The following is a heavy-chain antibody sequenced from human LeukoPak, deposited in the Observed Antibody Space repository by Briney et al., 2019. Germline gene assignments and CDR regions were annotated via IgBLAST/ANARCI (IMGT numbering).Heavy chain of an antibody. J-gene: IGHJ1*01. CDR2: ISSSSSYI. V-gene: IGHV3-21*03. Sequence: GGSLRLSCAASGFTFSSYSMNWVRQAPGKGLEWVSSISSSSSYIYYADSVKGRFTISRDNAKNSLYLQMNSLKTEDTAVYYCTTDPLERLNFQHWGQGTLVTVSS. CDR1: GFTFSSYS. D-gene: IGHD2-21*02. CDR3: TTDPLERLNFQH.